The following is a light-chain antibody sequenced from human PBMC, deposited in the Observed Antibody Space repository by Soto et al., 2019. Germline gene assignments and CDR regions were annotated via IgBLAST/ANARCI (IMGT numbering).Light chain of an antibody. V-gene: IGKV3-20*01. CDR2: GAS. Sequence: IVLTQSPGTLSLSPGERATLSCRASQSVSSSYLAWYQQKPGQAPRLLIYGASSRPTGIPDRFSGSGSGTDFTLTISRLEPEDFAVYYCQQYGSSPTFGQGTRLEIK. CDR1: QSVSSSY. CDR3: QQYGSSPT. J-gene: IGKJ5*01.